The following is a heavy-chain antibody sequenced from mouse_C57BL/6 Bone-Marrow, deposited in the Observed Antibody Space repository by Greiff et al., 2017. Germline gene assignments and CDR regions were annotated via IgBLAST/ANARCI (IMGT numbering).Heavy chain of an antibody. D-gene: IGHD1-1*02. V-gene: IGHV1-50*01. CDR3: ARLVIWSNPGRYFDY. CDR1: GYTFTSYW. CDR2: IDPSDSYT. Sequence: QVQLQQPGAELVKPGASVKLSCKASGYTFTSYWMQWVKQRPGQGLEWIGEIDPSDSYTNYNQKFKGKATLTVATSPSTAYMQLSSLSSEDSAVYYWARLVIWSNPGRYFDYWGQGTTLSVTS. J-gene: IGHJ2*01.